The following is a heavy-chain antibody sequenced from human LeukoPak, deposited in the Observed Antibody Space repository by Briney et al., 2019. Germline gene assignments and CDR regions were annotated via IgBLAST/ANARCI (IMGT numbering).Heavy chain of an antibody. D-gene: IGHD3-10*01. CDR3: ARGAYYYGSGLPFDP. V-gene: IGHV4-4*07. J-gene: IGHJ5*02. CDR2: IYTSGST. CDR1: GVSISSYY. Sequence: SETLSLTCTVSGVSISSYYWSWLRQPAGKGLEWVGRIYTSGSTNYNPSLKSRVTMSVDTPKNQFSLKLSSVTAADTAVYYCARGAYYYGSGLPFDPWGQGTLVTVSS.